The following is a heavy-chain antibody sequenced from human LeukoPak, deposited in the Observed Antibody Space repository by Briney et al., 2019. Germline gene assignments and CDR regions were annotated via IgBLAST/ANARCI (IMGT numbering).Heavy chain of an antibody. D-gene: IGHD3-16*01. CDR3: ARQYDDWGSR. V-gene: IGHV5-51*01. CDR2: IYPGDSKT. CDR1: GYPFTSYW. Sequence: GESLQISCKGSGYPFTSYWIGWVRQMPGKGLEWMGIIYPGDSKTRYSPSFQGQVTISADKSISTAYLQWSSLKASDTAMYYCARQYDDWGSRWGQGTLVTVSS. J-gene: IGHJ4*02.